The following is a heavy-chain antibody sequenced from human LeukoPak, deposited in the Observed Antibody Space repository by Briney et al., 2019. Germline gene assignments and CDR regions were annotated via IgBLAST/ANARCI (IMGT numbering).Heavy chain of an antibody. Sequence: ASVKVSCKVSGYTLTSYYMHWVRQAPGQGLEWMGIINPSGGSTSSAQKFQGRVTMTRDASTSTVYMELSNLRSEDTAVYYCAREWVSGYYYGMDVWGQGTTVTVSS. CDR2: INPSGGST. J-gene: IGHJ6*02. D-gene: IGHD1-26*01. V-gene: IGHV1-46*01. CDR3: AREWVSGYYYGMDV. CDR1: GYTLTSYY.